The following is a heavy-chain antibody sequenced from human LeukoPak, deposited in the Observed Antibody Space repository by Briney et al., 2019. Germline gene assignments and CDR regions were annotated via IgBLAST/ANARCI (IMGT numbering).Heavy chain of an antibody. CDR1: GFTFSTYW. D-gene: IGHD4-23*01. CDR2: IKSDGSSI. V-gene: IGHV3-74*03. CDR3: ARDLDYGGRSNFDH. J-gene: IGHJ4*02. Sequence: PGGSLILACAASGFTFSTYWMHWVRQAPGKGLVWVSRIKSDGSSIMYADSVRGRFTISRDNAKNTLYLQMNSLRAEDTAVYYCARDLDYGGRSNFDHWGQGTLVTVPS.